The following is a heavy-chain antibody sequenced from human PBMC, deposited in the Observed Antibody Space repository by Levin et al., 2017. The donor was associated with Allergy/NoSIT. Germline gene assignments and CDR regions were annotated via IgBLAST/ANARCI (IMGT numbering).Heavy chain of an antibody. CDR3: TRDRGGSD. D-gene: IGHD5-24*01. CDR2: INYNGSEK. J-gene: IGHJ4*02. V-gene: IGHV3-7*01. CDR1: GFTFSKYW. Sequence: GESLKISCVASGFTFSKYWMSWVRQAPGKGLEWVGNINYNGSEKYYADSVEGRFTISRDNAKNSVYLQMNSLRVEDTAVYYCTRDRGGSDWGQGTLVAVSS.